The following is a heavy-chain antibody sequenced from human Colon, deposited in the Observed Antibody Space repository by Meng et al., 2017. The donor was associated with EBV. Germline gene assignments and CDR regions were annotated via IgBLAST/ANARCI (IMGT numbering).Heavy chain of an antibody. D-gene: IGHD2-21*02. J-gene: IGHJ4*02. CDR3: ARVGAYCGGDCYHPR. Sequence: QRWGPASVKPSRTLCVPCRVCAGTPTRRNGCSWVCQPPGMGLEWIGEIYSSGSTNYNSSLKSRVTISVDESKNQFSLRLSSVTAADTAVYYCARVGAYCGGDCYHPRWGQGTLVTVSS. V-gene: IGHV4-4*02. CDR2: IYSSGST. CDR1: AGTPTRRNG.